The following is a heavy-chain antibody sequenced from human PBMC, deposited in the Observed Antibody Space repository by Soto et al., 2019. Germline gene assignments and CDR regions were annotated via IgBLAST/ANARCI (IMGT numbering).Heavy chain of an antibody. CDR3: ARGRIVVVVAAQKGYYFDY. V-gene: IGHV4-39*01. CDR2: IYYSGST. Sequence: QLQLQESGPGLVKPSETLSLTCTVSGGSISSSSYYWGWIRQPPGKGLEWIGSIYYSGSTYYNPSLKSRVTISVDTSKNQFSLKLSSVTAADTAVYYCARGRIVVVVAAQKGYYFDYWGQGTLVTVSS. CDR1: GGSISSSSYY. D-gene: IGHD2-15*01. J-gene: IGHJ4*02.